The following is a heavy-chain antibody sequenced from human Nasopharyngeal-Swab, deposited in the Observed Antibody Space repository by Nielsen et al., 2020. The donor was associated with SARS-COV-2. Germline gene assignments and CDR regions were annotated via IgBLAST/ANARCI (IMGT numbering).Heavy chain of an antibody. CDR3: ARDGLEYDFWSAYFMDV. Sequence: GESLKISCAASGFTFNNYNFNWARQAPGKGLEWVSSISSSSYIYYADSVKGRFTISRDNAKNSLYLQMNSLRAEDTAVYYCARDGLEYDFWSAYFMDVWGQGTTVTVSS. CDR2: ISSSSYI. CDR1: GFTFNNYN. V-gene: IGHV3-21*01. J-gene: IGHJ6*02. D-gene: IGHD3-3*01.